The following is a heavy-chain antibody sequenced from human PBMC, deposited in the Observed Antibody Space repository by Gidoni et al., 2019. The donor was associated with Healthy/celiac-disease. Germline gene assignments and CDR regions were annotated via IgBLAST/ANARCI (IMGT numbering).Heavy chain of an antibody. V-gene: IGHV4-39*07. D-gene: IGHD3-10*01. CDR3: ARGGAMVRGVDGDYFDY. J-gene: IGHJ4*02. CDR1: GGSISSSSYY. CDR2: IYYSGST. Sequence: QLQLQESGPGLVKPSETLSLTCTVSGGSISSSSYYWGWIRQPPGKGLEGIGSIYYSGSTYYNPSLKSRVTISVDTSKNQFSLKLSSVTAADTAVYYCARGGAMVRGVDGDYFDYWGQGTLVTVSS.